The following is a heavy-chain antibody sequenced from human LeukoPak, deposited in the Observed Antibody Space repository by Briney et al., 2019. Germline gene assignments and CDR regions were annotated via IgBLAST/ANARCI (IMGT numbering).Heavy chain of an antibody. Sequence: GGSLRLSCAASGFTFTTYGLHWVRQAPGKGLEWVAAIASNGGSEYYADSVKGRFTTSRDNSKNTLYVQMNSLRAEDTAIYYCARGRGYRDYDRPLDYWGQGTLVTVSS. V-gene: IGHV3-30*03. CDR2: IASNGGSE. D-gene: IGHD5-12*01. CDR1: GFTFTTYG. CDR3: ARGRGYRDYDRPLDY. J-gene: IGHJ4*02.